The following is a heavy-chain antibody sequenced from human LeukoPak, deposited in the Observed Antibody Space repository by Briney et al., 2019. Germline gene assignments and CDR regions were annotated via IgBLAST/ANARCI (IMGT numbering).Heavy chain of an antibody. D-gene: IGHD2-8*01. CDR2: ISSDGRNK. Sequence: GGSLRPSCAASGFTFRTYAMHWVRQAPGKGLEWVAVISSDGRNKIYADSVKGRFTISRDNSKNTLFLQMNSLRTEDTAVYYCARDPMADFDYWGQGTLVTVSS. CDR3: ARDPMADFDY. V-gene: IGHV3-30*04. J-gene: IGHJ4*02. CDR1: GFTFRTYA.